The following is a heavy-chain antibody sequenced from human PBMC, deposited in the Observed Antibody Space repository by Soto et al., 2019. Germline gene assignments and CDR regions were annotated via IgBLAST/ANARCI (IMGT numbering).Heavy chain of an antibody. CDR2: IRNKANSYAT. D-gene: IGHD2-21*02. Sequence: EVQLVESGGGLVQPGGSLKLSCAASGFTFSDSTMHWVRQASGKGLEWVGRIRNKANSYATAYAASVKGRFTVSGDDSNNPAYLQMNGMKTEDTAVYYCTSSFVVVTAIAASWGQGTLVTVSS. CDR1: GFTFSDST. J-gene: IGHJ5*02. CDR3: TSSFVVVTAIAAS. V-gene: IGHV3-73*02.